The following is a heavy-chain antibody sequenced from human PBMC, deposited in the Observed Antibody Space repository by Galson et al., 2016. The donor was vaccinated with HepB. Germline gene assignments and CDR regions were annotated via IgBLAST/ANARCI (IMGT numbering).Heavy chain of an antibody. CDR3: ARCSSATCYRRGGFDP. D-gene: IGHD2-2*02. Sequence: SLRLSCAASGFTFNIFSMNWVRQAPGKGLEWVSYIRDTRTIYNADSVKGRFTVSREDAENSLYLQMNSLRAEDTAVYYCARCSSATCYRRGGFDPWGQGTLVTVSS. CDR1: GFTFNIFS. CDR2: IRDTRTI. V-gene: IGHV3-48*01. J-gene: IGHJ5*02.